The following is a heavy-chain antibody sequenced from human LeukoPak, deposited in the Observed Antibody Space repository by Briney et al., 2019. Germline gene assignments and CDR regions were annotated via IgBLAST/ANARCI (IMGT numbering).Heavy chain of an antibody. Sequence: GGSLRLSCAASGFSFSSYAMHWVRQAPGKGLEWVSGISGSDANTKYADSVKGRFTISRDNSKNTLYLQMNSLRAEDTAVYYCAKEEGYSSGWAFDYWGQGTLVTVSS. D-gene: IGHD6-19*01. CDR1: GFSFSSYA. V-gene: IGHV3-23*01. CDR3: AKEEGYSSGWAFDY. J-gene: IGHJ4*02. CDR2: ISGSDANT.